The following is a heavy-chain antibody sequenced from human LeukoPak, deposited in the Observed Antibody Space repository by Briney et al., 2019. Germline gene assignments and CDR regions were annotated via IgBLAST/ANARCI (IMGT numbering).Heavy chain of an antibody. CDR2: IYYSGST. J-gene: IGHJ6*03. CDR1: GGSISSGGYY. CDR3: ARDLAGNYYMDV. Sequence: PSETLSLTCTVSGGSISSGGYYWSWIRRHPGKGLEWIGYIYYSGSTYYNPSLKSRVTISVDTSKNQFSLKLSSVIAADTAVYYCARDLAGNYYMDVWGKGTTVTVSS. V-gene: IGHV4-31*03.